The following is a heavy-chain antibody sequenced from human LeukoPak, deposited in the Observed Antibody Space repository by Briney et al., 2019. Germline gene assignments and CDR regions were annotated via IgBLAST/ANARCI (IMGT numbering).Heavy chain of an antibody. CDR3: AKASRQGAVASPLDY. D-gene: IGHD6-19*01. Sequence: GGSLRLSCAASGFTFTTYAMSWGRQAPGKGLELVSAIGGGGVRTYYADSVKGRFTISRDNSKDTLFLQMNSLRAEDTAVYYCAKASRQGAVASPLDYWGQGTLVTVSS. CDR1: GFTFTTYA. CDR2: IGGGGVRT. J-gene: IGHJ4*02. V-gene: IGHV3-23*01.